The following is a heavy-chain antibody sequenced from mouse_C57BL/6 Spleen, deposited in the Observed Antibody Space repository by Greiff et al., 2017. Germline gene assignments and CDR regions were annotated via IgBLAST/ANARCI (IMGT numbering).Heavy chain of an antibody. Sequence: EVQLQQSGPELVKPGASVKISCKASGYSFTDYNMNWVKQSNGESLEWIGVINPNYGTTSYNQKFKGKATLTVDQSSSTAYMQLNSLTSEDSAVDSCASSRAYYSNFYWYFDVWGTGTTVTVSS. D-gene: IGHD2-5*01. J-gene: IGHJ1*03. CDR1: GYSFTDYN. V-gene: IGHV1-39*01. CDR2: INPNYGTT. CDR3: ASSRAYYSNFYWYFDV.